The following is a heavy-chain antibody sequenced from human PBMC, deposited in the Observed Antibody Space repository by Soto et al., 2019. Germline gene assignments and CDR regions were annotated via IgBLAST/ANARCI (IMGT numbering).Heavy chain of an antibody. Sequence: ASVKVSCKVSGYTLTELSMHWVRQAPGKGLEWMGGFDPEDGETIYAQKFQGRVTMTEDTSTDTAYMELSSLRSEDTAVYYCATGQQWLGPTGFDPWSQGTLVTVSS. CDR1: GYTLTELS. J-gene: IGHJ5*02. D-gene: IGHD6-19*01. CDR2: FDPEDGET. V-gene: IGHV1-24*01. CDR3: ATGQQWLGPTGFDP.